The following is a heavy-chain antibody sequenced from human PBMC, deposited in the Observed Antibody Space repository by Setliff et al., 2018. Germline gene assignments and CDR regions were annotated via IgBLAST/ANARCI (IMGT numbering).Heavy chain of an antibody. CDR3: AGRWGGSAYGMDV. D-gene: IGHD3-10*01. J-gene: IGHJ6*02. Sequence: PGGSLRLSCAASRFTFSNYAMSWVRQAPGKGLEWVSAISASGRTTYSADSVKGRFTISRDSAKNSLYLQMNSLRAEDTAVYYCAGRWGGSAYGMDVWGQGTTVTVSS. V-gene: IGHV3-23*01. CDR2: ISASGRTT. CDR1: RFTFSNYA.